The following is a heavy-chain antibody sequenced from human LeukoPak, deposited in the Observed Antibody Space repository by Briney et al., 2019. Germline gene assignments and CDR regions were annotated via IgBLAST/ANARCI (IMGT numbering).Heavy chain of an antibody. CDR3: ARVKTMVRGIWIYYYGMDV. CDR1: GYTFTSYD. Sequence: ASVKVSCKASGYTFTSYDINWVRQATGQGLEWMGWMNPNSGNTGYAQKFQGRVTMTRNTSISTAYMELSSLRSEDTAVYYCARVKTMVRGIWIYYYGMDVWGQGTTVTVSS. CDR2: MNPNSGNT. V-gene: IGHV1-8*01. D-gene: IGHD3-10*01. J-gene: IGHJ6*02.